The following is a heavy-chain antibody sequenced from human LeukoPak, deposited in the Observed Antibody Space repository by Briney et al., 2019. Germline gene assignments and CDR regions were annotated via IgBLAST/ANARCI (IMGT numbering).Heavy chain of an antibody. Sequence: KPSETLSLTCAVYGGSFSGYYWSWIRQPLGKGLEWIGEINHSGSTNYNPSLKSRVTISVDTSKNQFSLKLSSVTAADTAVYYCARGRRDGYNRRLDYWGQGTLVTVSS. CDR3: ARGRRDGYNRRLDY. V-gene: IGHV4-34*01. D-gene: IGHD5-24*01. J-gene: IGHJ4*02. CDR1: GGSFSGYY. CDR2: INHSGST.